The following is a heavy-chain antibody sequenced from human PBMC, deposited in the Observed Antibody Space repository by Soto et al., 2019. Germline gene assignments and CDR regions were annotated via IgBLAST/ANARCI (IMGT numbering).Heavy chain of an antibody. J-gene: IGHJ4*02. V-gene: IGHV1-18*04. CDR3: ARSRGSGTTGFYYFDY. CDR1: GYTFTSYG. CDR2: ISAYNGNT. D-gene: IGHD1-7*01. Sequence: GASVKVSCKASGYTFTSYGISWVRQAPGQGLERMGWISAYNGNTNYAQKLQGRVTMTTDTSTSTAYMELRSLRSDDTAVYYCARSRGSGTTGFYYFDYWGQGTLVTVSS.